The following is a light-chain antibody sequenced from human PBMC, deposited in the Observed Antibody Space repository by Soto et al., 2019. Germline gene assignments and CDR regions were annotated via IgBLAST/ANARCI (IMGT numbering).Light chain of an antibody. J-gene: IGKJ1*01. CDR1: DSISRL. Sequence: DIQVTQSPATWSPCVGDRVRITFRASDSISRLLACYHQRPGTAPNLLIYEASTLQSGVPSRFSGSGSGTEFTLTITSLQTDDFATYYCLQYSSSWTFGQGTKVDIK. CDR3: LQYSSSWT. CDR2: EAS. V-gene: IGKV1-5*03.